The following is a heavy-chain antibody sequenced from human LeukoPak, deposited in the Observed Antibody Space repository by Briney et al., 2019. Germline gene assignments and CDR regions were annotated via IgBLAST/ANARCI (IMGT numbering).Heavy chain of an antibody. V-gene: IGHV3-74*01. CDR1: GFTFSDYY. D-gene: IGHD4-17*01. CDR2: INSDGSNT. CDR3: ASTNDYADENY. Sequence: GGSLRLSCAASGFTFSDYYMSWVRQAPGKGLVWVSRINSDGSNTNYADSVKGRFTVSRDNTKNTLFLQMNNARAEDTAVYYCASTNDYADENYWGQGTLVTVSS. J-gene: IGHJ4*02.